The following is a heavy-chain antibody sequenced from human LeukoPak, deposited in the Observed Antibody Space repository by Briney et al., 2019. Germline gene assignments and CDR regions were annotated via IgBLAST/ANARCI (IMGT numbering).Heavy chain of an antibody. CDR2: ISSSSSYI. D-gene: IGHD6-13*01. Sequence: GGSLRLSCAASGFTFSSYSMNWVRQAPGKGLEWVSSISSSSSYIHYADSVKGRFTISRDNAKNSLYLQMDSLRAEDTAVYHCAREYPRGAAAPDYWGQGTLVTVSS. CDR1: GFTFSSYS. J-gene: IGHJ4*02. CDR3: AREYPRGAAAPDY. V-gene: IGHV3-21*01.